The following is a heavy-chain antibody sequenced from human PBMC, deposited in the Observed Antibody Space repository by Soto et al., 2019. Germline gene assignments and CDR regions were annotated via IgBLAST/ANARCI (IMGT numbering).Heavy chain of an antibody. D-gene: IGHD6-13*01. CDR2: IYYSGST. J-gene: IGHJ5*02. Sequence: SETLSLTCTVSGGSISSYYWSWIRQPPGRGLEWIGYIYYSGSTNYNPSLKSRVTISVDTSKNQFSLKLSSVTAADTAVYYCARDGPGIAAAGNHNWFDPWGQGTLVTVS. V-gene: IGHV4-59*01. CDR3: ARDGPGIAAAGNHNWFDP. CDR1: GGSISSYY.